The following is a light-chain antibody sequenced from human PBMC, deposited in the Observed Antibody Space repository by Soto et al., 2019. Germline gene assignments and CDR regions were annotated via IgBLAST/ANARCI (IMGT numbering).Light chain of an antibody. J-gene: IGKJ2*01. V-gene: IGKV2-40*01. Sequence: DIVMTQTPLSLPVTPGEPASISCRSSQSLLRSHDGNTYLDWYLQKPGQSPQLLIYTRKYRASGVSDRFRGSGSGTDFTLKLSKVEAEDVGVYYCMQRIDLPYTFGQGTKLEIK. CDR2: TRK. CDR1: QSLLRSHDGNTY. CDR3: MQRIDLPYT.